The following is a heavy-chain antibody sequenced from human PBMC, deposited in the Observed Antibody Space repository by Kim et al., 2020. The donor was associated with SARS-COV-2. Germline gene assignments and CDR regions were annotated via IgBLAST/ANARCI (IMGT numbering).Heavy chain of an antibody. CDR2: IYTGGNT. CDR3: TRDRRDSRGYVDS. J-gene: IGHJ4*02. V-gene: IGHV3-66*01. CDR1: GFIVGDSY. Sequence: GGSLRLSCAASGFIVGDSYMSWVRQAPGTGLEWVAVIYTGGNTYYADSVKGRFTMSRDNSKHTVYLHLNSLRAEDTAVYYCTRDRRDSRGYVDSWGQGTL. D-gene: IGHD3-22*01.